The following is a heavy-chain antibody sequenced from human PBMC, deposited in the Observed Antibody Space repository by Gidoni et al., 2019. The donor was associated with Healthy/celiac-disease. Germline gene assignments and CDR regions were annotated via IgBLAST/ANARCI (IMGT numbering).Heavy chain of an antibody. CDR1: VGSISSSSYY. V-gene: IGHV4-39*01. J-gene: IGHJ6*02. CDR3: ASDNCSSTSCKYYYYYGMDV. CDR2: IYYSGST. Sequence: QLQLQASGPGLVKQSETLSLTCTASVGSISSSSYYWGWLRQPPGKGLEWFGSIYYSGSTNYNPSLKSRVTISVDTSKNQFSLKLSSVTAADTAVYYCASDNCSSTSCKYYYYYGMDVWGQGTTVTVSS. D-gene: IGHD2-2*01.